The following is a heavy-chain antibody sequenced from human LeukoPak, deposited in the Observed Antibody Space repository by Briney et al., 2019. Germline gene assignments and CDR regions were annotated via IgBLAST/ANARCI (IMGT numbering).Heavy chain of an antibody. CDR2: MNPNNGNT. J-gene: IGHJ4*02. V-gene: IGHV1-8*01. D-gene: IGHD2-2*01. Sequence: ASVKVSCKASGYTFTSYDINWVRQATGQGLEWMGWMNPNNGNTDYAQKFQGRVTLTRNTSISTAYMELSSLRSEDTAVYYCAREGCSSTSCYGGYFFDYWGQGTLVTVSS. CDR3: AREGCSSTSCYGGYFFDY. CDR1: GYTFTSYD.